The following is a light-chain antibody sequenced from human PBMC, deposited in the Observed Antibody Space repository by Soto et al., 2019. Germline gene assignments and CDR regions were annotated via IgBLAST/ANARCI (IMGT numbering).Light chain of an antibody. CDR2: AVS. J-gene: IGLJ1*01. V-gene: IGLV2-14*01. Sequence: QSALPQPASVSGSPGQSITISCTGTSSDVDLYDYVSWYQQHPGKAPQLMIYAVSNRPSGVSNRFSASKSGNTASLFISGLQAEDEADYYCSSYTSDSSYVFGSGTKLTVL. CDR3: SSYTSDSSYV. CDR1: SSDVDLYDY.